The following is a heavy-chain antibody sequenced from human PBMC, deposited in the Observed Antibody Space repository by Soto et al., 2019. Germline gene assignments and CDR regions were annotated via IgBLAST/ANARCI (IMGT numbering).Heavy chain of an antibody. CDR3: AVEIRSYPIYYYYGMDV. Sequence: GGSLRLSCAASGFTFSSYIMNWVRQAPGKGLEWVSSISSSSSYIYYADSVKGRFTISRDNAKNSLYLQMSSLRAEDTAVYYCAVEIRSYPIYYYYGMDVWGQGTTVTVSS. J-gene: IGHJ6*02. CDR2: ISSSSSYI. V-gene: IGHV3-21*01. CDR1: GFTFSSYI.